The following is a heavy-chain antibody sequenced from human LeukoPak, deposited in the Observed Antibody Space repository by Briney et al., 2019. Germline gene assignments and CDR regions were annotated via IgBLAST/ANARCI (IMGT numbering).Heavy chain of an antibody. CDR1: GFTFDNYV. J-gene: IGHJ4*02. CDR2: ISASFANT. D-gene: IGHD3-22*01. CDR3: AIMHGYYDGSGYWVQ. Sequence: PGGSLRLSCAASGFTFDNYVMAWIRQAPGKGLEWVSTISASFANTYSADSVKGRFTISRDNSKSTLYLQMNSLRGEDTAVYYCAIMHGYYDGSGYWVQWGQGTLVTVSS. V-gene: IGHV3-23*01.